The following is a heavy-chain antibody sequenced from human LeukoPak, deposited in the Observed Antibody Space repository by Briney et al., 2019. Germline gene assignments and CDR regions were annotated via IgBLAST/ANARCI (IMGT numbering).Heavy chain of an antibody. V-gene: IGHV1-46*01. CDR3: ARVAGGRYCSSTSCYMRGWFDP. CDR1: GYTFTSYY. CDR2: INPSGGST. J-gene: IGHJ3*01. Sequence: GASVKVSCKASGYTFTSYYMHWVRQAPGQGLEWMGIINPSGGSTSYAQKFQGRVTMTRDTSISTAYMELSSLRFEDTAVYYCARVAGGRYCSSTSCYMRGWFDPWGQGTMVTVSS. D-gene: IGHD2-2*02.